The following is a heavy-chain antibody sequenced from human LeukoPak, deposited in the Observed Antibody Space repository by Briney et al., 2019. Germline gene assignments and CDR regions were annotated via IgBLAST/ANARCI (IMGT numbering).Heavy chain of an antibody. CDR3: AEGGTIVGATLDY. V-gene: IGHV3-23*01. CDR2: ISGSSVAT. D-gene: IGHD1-26*01. CDR1: GFTFSSYA. J-gene: IGHJ4*02. Sequence: PGGSLRPSCVGSGFTFSSYAMNWVRPAPGKGMEWVYVISGSSVATYYANSVRGRFAISRDNPKNTLYLQMDSLRAEDTAVYYCAEGGTIVGATLDYWGQGTLVTVSS.